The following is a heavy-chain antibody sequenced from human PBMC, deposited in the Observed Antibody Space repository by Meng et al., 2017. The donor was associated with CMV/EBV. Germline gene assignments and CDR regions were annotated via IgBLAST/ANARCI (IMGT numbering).Heavy chain of an antibody. Sequence: EVQLVESGGDLVQPGGSLRLSWAASGFTFSNYWMHWVRQAPGKGLVWVSRINGDGSSISYADSVKGRFTISRDNAKNTLYLQMNSLRPEDTAVYYCARGVAEFLGWEMGFWGQGTMVTVSS. CDR2: INGDGSSI. V-gene: IGHV3-74*01. D-gene: IGHD1-26*01. CDR1: GFTFSNYW. CDR3: ARGVAEFLGWEMGF. J-gene: IGHJ4*02.